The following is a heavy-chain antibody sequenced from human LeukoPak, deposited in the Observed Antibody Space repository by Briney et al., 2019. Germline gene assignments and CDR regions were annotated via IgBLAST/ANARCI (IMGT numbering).Heavy chain of an antibody. Sequence: SVKVSCKASGGTFSSYAISWVRQAPGQGLEWMGGIIPIFGTANYAQKFQGRVTITADKSTSTAYMELSSLRSEDTAVYYCARVGSGWYWGGVKNYYYYYMDVWGKGTTVTVSS. CDR3: ARVGSGWYWGGVKNYYYYYMDV. D-gene: IGHD6-19*01. CDR1: GGTFSSYA. V-gene: IGHV1-69*06. CDR2: IIPIFGTA. J-gene: IGHJ6*03.